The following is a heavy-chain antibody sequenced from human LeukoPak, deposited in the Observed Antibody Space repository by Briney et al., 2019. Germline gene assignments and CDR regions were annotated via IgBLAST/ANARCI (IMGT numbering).Heavy chain of an antibody. J-gene: IGHJ5*01. V-gene: IGHV1-46*01. Sequence: ASVKVSCKASGYSFSTYYIHWVRQAPGQGLEWMGIINPTGGSTTYAQKFQGRVTMTRDKPTSTVYMELSSLRSEDTAVYYCAKGGQEFDSWGQGTLVTVSA. CDR2: INPTGGST. CDR3: AKGGQEFDS. CDR1: GYSFSTYY.